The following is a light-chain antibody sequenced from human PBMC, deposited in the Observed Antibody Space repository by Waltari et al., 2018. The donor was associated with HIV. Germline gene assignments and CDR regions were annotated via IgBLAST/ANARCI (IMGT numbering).Light chain of an antibody. J-gene: IGLJ3*02. CDR2: EVS. Sequence: QSALTQPASVSGSPGQSITISCTGTSRDVGSYNLVSWYRQHPGKAPKVMIYEVSKRPSGVSNRFSGSKSGNTASLTISGLQAEDEADYYCCSYAGSSRVFGGGTKLTVL. V-gene: IGLV2-23*02. CDR1: SRDVGSYNL. CDR3: CSYAGSSRV.